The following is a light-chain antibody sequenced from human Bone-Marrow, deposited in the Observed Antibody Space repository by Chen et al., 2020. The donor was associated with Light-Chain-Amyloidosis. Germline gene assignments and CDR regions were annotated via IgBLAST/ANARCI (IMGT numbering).Light chain of an antibody. J-gene: IGLJ3*02. Sequence: SYVLTQPSSVSVAPGQTATIACGGNNIGPTSVHWYQQTPGQAPLLVVYDDSDRPSGIPERLSGSNSGNTATLTISGVEAGDEADYYCQVWSRSSDRPVFGGGPKLTVL. CDR2: DDS. V-gene: IGLV3-21*02. CDR1: NIGPTS. CDR3: QVWSRSSDRPV.